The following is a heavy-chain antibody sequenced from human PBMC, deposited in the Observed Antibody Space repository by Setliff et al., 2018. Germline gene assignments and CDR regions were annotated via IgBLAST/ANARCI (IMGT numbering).Heavy chain of an antibody. J-gene: IGHJ4*02. Sequence: GSLRLSCAASGFTFSSYWMSWVRQAPGKGLEWVANIKQDGSEKYYVDSVKGRFTISRDNAKNSLYLQMNSLRAEDTAVYYCARDLSDYYDSSGPRLDYWGQGTLVTVSS. V-gene: IGHV3-7*01. D-gene: IGHD3-22*01. CDR1: GFTFSSYW. CDR3: ARDLSDYYDSSGPRLDY. CDR2: IKQDGSEK.